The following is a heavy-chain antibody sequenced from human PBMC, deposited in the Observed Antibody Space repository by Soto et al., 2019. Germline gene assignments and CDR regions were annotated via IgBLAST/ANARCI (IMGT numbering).Heavy chain of an antibody. CDR3: AKDSGYQLPDNYFYYGLDV. CDR2: ISGSGGST. V-gene: IGHV3-23*01. J-gene: IGHJ6*02. CDR1: GFTYSSSV. D-gene: IGHD2-2*01. Sequence: LRLSCAASGFTYSSSVMNWVRQAPGKGLEWVSAISGSGGSTYYADSVKGRFTISRDNSKNTLYLQMNSLRPEDTAVYYCAKDSGYQLPDNYFYYGLDVWGQGTTVTVSS.